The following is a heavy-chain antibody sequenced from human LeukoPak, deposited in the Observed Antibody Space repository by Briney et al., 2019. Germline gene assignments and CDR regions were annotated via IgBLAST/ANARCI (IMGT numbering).Heavy chain of an antibody. CDR1: GFTFSSYS. D-gene: IGHD1-1*01. V-gene: IGHV3-48*02. J-gene: IGHJ6*02. CDR3: ARDQLEPHYYYGMDV. CDR2: ISSSSSTI. Sequence: PGGSLRLSCAASGFTFSSYSMNWVRQAPGKGLEWVSYISSSSSTIYYADSVKGRFTISRDNAKNSLYLQMNSLRDEDTAVYYCARDQLEPHYYYGMDVWGQGTTVTVSS.